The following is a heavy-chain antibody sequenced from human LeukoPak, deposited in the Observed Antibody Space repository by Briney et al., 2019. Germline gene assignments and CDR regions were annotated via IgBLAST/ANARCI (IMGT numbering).Heavy chain of an antibody. CDR1: GGSISSGGYY. D-gene: IGHD3-10*01. CDR2: IYYSGST. J-gene: IGHJ4*02. Sequence: PSETLSLTCTVSGGSISSGGYYWSWIRQHPGKGLEWIGYIYYSGSTYYNPSLKSRVTISVDTSKNQFSLKLTSVTAADTAVYYCAVAWFGEFSQIDFWGQGTLVTVSS. CDR3: AVAWFGEFSQIDF. V-gene: IGHV4-31*03.